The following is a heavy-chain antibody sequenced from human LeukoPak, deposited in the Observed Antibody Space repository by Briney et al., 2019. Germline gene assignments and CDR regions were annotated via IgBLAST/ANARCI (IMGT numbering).Heavy chain of an antibody. V-gene: IGHV3-23*01. CDR3: AKHRFESGGYHSTD. D-gene: IGHD3-22*01. Sequence: PGGSLRLSYAASGFTFSSYAMSWVRQAPGKGLAWVSTISGGSGSTYCADSVKGRFTISRDNSKNTLYLQMNSLRDEDTAVYYCAKHRFESGGYHSTDWGQGTLVSVSS. J-gene: IGHJ4*02. CDR1: GFTFSSYA. CDR2: ISGGSGST.